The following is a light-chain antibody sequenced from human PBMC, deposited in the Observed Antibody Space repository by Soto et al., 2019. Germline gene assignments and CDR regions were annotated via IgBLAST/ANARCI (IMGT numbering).Light chain of an antibody. CDR3: QQYGSSGT. Sequence: EIVLTQSPGILSLSPGERASLSCGASQSISSSFLAWYQPKPGQAPRLLIYGASNRATGIPDRFSGSGSGTDFTLTISRLEAEDFVVYYCQQYGSSGTFGQGTKVDIK. CDR1: QSISSSF. J-gene: IGKJ1*01. CDR2: GAS. V-gene: IGKV3-20*01.